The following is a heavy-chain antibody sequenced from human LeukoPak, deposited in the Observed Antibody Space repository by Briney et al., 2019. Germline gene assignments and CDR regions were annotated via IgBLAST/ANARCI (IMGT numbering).Heavy chain of an antibody. V-gene: IGHV3-30*02. CDR2: IRYDGSNK. Sequence: GGSLRLPCAASGFTFSSYGMHWVRQAPGKGLEWAAFIRYDGSNKYYADSVKGRFTISRDNSKNTLYLQMNSLRAEDTAVYYCAKQGQSYSSSWYYFDYWGQGTLVTVSS. CDR1: GFTFSSYG. J-gene: IGHJ4*02. CDR3: AKQGQSYSSSWYYFDY. D-gene: IGHD6-13*01.